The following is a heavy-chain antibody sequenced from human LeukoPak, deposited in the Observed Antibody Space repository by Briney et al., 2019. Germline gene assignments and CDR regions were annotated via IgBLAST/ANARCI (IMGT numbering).Heavy chain of an antibody. CDR1: GGTFSSYA. CDR2: IIPIFGTA. J-gene: IGHJ6*02. Sequence: PVKVSCKASGGTFSSYAISWVRQAPGQGLEWMGGIIPIFGTANYAQKFQGRVTITADESTSTAYMELSSLRSEDTAVYYCAREGAVTWIQPYGMDVWGQGTTVTVSS. CDR3: AREGAVTWIQPYGMDV. D-gene: IGHD5-18*01. V-gene: IGHV1-69*13.